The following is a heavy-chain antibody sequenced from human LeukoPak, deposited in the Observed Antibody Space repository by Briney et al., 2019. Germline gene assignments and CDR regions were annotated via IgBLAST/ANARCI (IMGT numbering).Heavy chain of an antibody. CDR1: GGSISSYY. CDR2: IYYSGST. D-gene: IGHD6-13*01. CDR3: ARGGAAAGTWDPLRFDS. J-gene: IGHJ5*01. V-gene: IGHV4-59*01. Sequence: SETLSLTCTVSGGSISSYYWSWIRQPPGKGLEWIGYIYYSGSTNYNPSLKSQVTLSVDTSKTQFSLKLSSVTAADTAVYYCARGGAAAGTWDPLRFDSWGQGHLGSVSS.